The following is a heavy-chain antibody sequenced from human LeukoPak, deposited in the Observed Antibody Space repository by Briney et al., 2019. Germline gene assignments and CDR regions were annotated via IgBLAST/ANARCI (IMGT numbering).Heavy chain of an antibody. D-gene: IGHD1-26*01. J-gene: IGHJ4*02. V-gene: IGHV3-23*01. CDR2: ISGSGGST. CDR3: AKNSGYSGSHYANY. CDR1: GFTFSSYA. Sequence: GGSLRLSCAASGFTFSSYAMIWVRQAPGKGLEWVSAISGSGGSTYYAGSVKGRFTISRDNSKNTLYLQMNSLRAEDTAVYYCAKNSGYSGSHYANYWGQGTLVTVSS.